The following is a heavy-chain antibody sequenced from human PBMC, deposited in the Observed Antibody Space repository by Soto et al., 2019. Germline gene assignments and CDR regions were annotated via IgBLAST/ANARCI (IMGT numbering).Heavy chain of an antibody. CDR2: ISYDGSNK. Sequence: VGSLRLSCAASGFTFSSYAMHWVRQAPGKGLEWVAVISYDGSNKYYADSVKGRFTISRDNSKNTLYLQMNSLRAEDTAVYYCAREKITIFGVTSRDYHYYGMDVWRQGTTVTVSS. D-gene: IGHD3-3*01. V-gene: IGHV3-30-3*01. J-gene: IGHJ6*02. CDR3: AREKITIFGVTSRDYHYYGMDV. CDR1: GFTFSSYA.